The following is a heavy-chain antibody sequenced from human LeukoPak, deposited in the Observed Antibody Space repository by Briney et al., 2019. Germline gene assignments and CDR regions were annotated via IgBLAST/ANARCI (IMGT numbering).Heavy chain of an antibody. V-gene: IGHV3-33*01. CDR2: IWDDGSNK. J-gene: IGHJ4*02. CDR3: ARASKRYCSGGSCYSGFDY. CDR1: GFTFSSYG. Sequence: GGSLRLSCAASGFTFSSYGMHGVRQAPGKGLEWVAVIWDDGSNKYYADSVKGRFTISRDNSKNTLYLQVNSLRAEDTAVYYCARASKRYCSGGSCYSGFDYWGQGTLVTVSS. D-gene: IGHD2-15*01.